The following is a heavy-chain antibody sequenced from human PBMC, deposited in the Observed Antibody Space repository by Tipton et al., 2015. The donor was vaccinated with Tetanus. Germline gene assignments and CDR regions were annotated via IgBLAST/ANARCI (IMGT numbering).Heavy chain of an antibody. J-gene: IGHJ3*01. V-gene: IGHV4-34*01. CDR1: GGSFSLYY. CDR3: ARGGRDAYNNPLGAFVV. D-gene: IGHD5-24*01. CDR2: ISHSGSS. Sequence: TLSLTCTVSGGSFSLYYWNWVRQSPGKGLEWIGEISHSGSSSYSPSLKNRVTISVDTSKNQFSLRLRSVAAADTAVYYCARGGRDAYNNPLGAFVVWGRGTTVTVSS.